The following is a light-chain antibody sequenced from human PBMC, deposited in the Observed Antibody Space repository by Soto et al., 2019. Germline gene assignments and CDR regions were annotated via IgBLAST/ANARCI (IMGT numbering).Light chain of an antibody. CDR2: VVR. V-gene: IGLV2-14*01. J-gene: IGLJ1*01. CDR1: SSDVGGCNC. CDR3: TTYTDIASGAV. Sequence: QSALTQPASVSGPPGQSNTISCTGSSSDVGGCNCVSWYQHHPGKAPKLMIYVVRHLPSGDSNRFSGSKSGRTASLTISGIPVQAQAHYSSTTYTDIASGAVFGTGTKATV.